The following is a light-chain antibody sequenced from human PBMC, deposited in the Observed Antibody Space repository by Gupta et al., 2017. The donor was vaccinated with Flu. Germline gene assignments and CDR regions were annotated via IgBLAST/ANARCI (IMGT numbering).Light chain of an antibody. CDR1: SSNWAVNF. Sequence: SVLTQPTSVSAAPRQKVTISCSRSSSNWAVNFVSWYQQLPGTAPKLLIYEDHKRPSGIPDRFSGSKSGKSATLGIXGXQTGDEXEYYCETWDNSLGGRVFGGGTKLTVL. J-gene: IGLJ3*02. CDR3: ETWDNSLGGRV. CDR2: EDH. V-gene: IGLV1-51*01.